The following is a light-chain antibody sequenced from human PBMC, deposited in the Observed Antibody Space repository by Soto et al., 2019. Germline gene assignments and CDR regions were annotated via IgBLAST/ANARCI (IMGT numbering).Light chain of an antibody. J-gene: IGKJ1*01. Sequence: DIQMTQSPSSLSASVGDRVTITCQASQDISNYLNWYQQKPGKAPKLLIYDASNLETGVPSRFSGRGSGTDFTFTISSLQPEDIATYYCQQYDNLETFGQGTKVEIK. V-gene: IGKV1-33*01. CDR3: QQYDNLET. CDR1: QDISNY. CDR2: DAS.